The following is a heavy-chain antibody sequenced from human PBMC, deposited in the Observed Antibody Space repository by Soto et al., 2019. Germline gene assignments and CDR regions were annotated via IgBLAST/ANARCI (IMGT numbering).Heavy chain of an antibody. CDR1: GGSFSGYY. CDR2: INHSGST. Sequence: SETLSLTCAVYGGSFSGYYWSWIRQPPGKGLEWIGEINHSGSTNYNPSLKSRVTISVDTSKNQFSLKLSSVTAADTAVYYCARGLAYYFDYWGQGTLVTVSS. D-gene: IGHD3-3*02. J-gene: IGHJ4*02. V-gene: IGHV4-34*01. CDR3: ARGLAYYFDY.